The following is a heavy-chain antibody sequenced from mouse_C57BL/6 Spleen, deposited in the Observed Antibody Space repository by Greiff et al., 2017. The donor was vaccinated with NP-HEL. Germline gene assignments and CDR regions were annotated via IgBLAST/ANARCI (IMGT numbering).Heavy chain of an antibody. J-gene: IGHJ4*01. V-gene: IGHV1-53*01. D-gene: IGHD2-2*01. CDR1: GYTFTSYW. Sequence: QVQLQQSGAELVKPGASVKLSCKASGYTFTSYWMHWVKQRPGQGLEWIGNINPSNGGTNYNEKFKSKATLTVDKSSSTAYMQLSSLTSEDSAVYYCARRGYGSYAMDYWGQGTSVTVSS. CDR3: ARRGYGSYAMDY. CDR2: INPSNGGT.